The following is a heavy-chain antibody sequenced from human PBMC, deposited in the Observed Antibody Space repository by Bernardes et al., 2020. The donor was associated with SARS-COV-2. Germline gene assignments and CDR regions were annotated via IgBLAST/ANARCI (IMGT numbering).Heavy chain of an antibody. V-gene: IGHV4-34*01. CDR1: GGSFSGYY. CDR3: ARGYSVSRRYGSGSYYNV. J-gene: IGHJ4*02. CDR2: INHSGST. D-gene: IGHD3-10*01. Sequence: SETLSLTCAVYGGSFSGYYWSWIRPPPGKGLEWIGEINHSGSTNYNPSLKSRVTISVDTSKNQFSLKLSSVTAADTAVYYCARGYSVSRRYGSGSYYNVWGQGTLVTVSS.